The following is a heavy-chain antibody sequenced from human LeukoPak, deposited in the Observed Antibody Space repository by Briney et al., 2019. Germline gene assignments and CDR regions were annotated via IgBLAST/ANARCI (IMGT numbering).Heavy chain of an antibody. Sequence: SETLSLTCTVSGGSISSSSYYWGWIRQPPGKGLEWIGSIYYSGSTYYNPSLKSRVTISVDTSKNQFSLKLSSVTAADTAVYYCARLNNSSSWYFGEYFQHWGQGTLVTVSS. CDR2: IYYSGST. D-gene: IGHD6-13*01. CDR1: GGSISSSSYY. V-gene: IGHV4-39*01. J-gene: IGHJ1*01. CDR3: ARLNNSSSWYFGEYFQH.